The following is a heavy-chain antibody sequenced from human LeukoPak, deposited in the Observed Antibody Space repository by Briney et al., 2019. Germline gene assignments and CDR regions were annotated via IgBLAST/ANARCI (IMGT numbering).Heavy chain of an antibody. D-gene: IGHD2-15*01. J-gene: IGHJ4*02. Sequence: GGSLRLSCAASGFTVSSSYMYWVRQAPGKGLEWVSFFYRGDSTYYAESVRGRLTISRDNSKNTLYLLMNSLIPEDTAVYHCAREVVSSPSYFDSWGQGTLVTVSS. CDR1: GFTVSSSY. CDR3: AREVVSSPSYFDS. V-gene: IGHV3-53*01. CDR2: FYRGDST.